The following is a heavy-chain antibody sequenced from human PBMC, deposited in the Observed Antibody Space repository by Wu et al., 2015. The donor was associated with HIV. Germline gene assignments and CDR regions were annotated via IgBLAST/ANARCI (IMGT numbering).Heavy chain of an antibody. J-gene: IGHJ6*02. CDR1: GGTFSSYA. V-gene: IGHV1-69*05. CDR2: IIPIFGTA. Sequence: QVQLVQSGAEVKKPGSSVKVSCKASGGTFSSYAISWVRQAPGQGLEWMGGIIPIFGTANYAQKFQGRVTITTDESTSTAYMELSSLRSEDTAVYYCARDRSGYCSGGSCRYYYYGMDVWGQGTTVTVSS. D-gene: IGHD2-15*01. CDR3: ARDRSGYCSGGSCRYYYYGMDV.